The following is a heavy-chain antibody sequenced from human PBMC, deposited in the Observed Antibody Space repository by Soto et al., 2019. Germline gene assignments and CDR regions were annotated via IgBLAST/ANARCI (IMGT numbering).Heavy chain of an antibody. V-gene: IGHV4-59*01. CDR1: GGSISSYY. CDR2: IYYSGST. D-gene: IGHD2-15*01. Sequence: PSETLSLTCTVSGGSISSYYWSWIRQPPGKGLEWIGYIYYSGSTNYNPSLKSRVTISVDTSKNQFSLKLSSVTAADTAVYYCARDQYCSGGSCYHYYYGMDVWGQGTTVTVSS. J-gene: IGHJ6*02. CDR3: ARDQYCSGGSCYHYYYGMDV.